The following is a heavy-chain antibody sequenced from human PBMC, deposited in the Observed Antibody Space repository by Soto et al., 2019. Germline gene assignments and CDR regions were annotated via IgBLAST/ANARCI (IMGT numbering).Heavy chain of an antibody. CDR2: ISYDGSNK. D-gene: IGHD1-26*01. V-gene: IGHV3-30-3*01. CDR3: ARVMYGGGLSLYYKGRCG. Sequence: PGVSLRLSCAASGFTFSSYAMHWVHQAPGKGLEWVAVISYDGSNKYYADSVKGRFTISRDNFKNTLYLQMISLRAEDTAVYYCARVMYGGGLSLYYKGRCGWGQGPTGTSP. CDR1: GFTFSSYA. J-gene: IGHJ6*02.